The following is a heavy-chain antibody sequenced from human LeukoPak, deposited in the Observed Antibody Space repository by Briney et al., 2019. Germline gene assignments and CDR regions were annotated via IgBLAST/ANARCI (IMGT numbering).Heavy chain of an antibody. CDR1: GFTFSSYS. CDR2: ISSSSSTI. V-gene: IGHV3-48*04. Sequence: GGSLRLSCAASGFTFSSYSMNWVRQAPGKGLEWVSYISSSSSTIYYADSVKGRFTISRDNAKNSLYLQMNSLRAEDTAVYYCARDVGGGPCDYWGQGTLVTVSS. J-gene: IGHJ4*02. CDR3: ARDVGGGPCDY. D-gene: IGHD3-16*01.